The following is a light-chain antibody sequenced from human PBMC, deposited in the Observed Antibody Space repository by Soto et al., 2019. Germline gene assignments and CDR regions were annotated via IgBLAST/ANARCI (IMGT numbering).Light chain of an antibody. J-gene: IGKJ4*01. CDR2: DAS. CDR1: QSVSSSD. CDR3: QQRSNWPLT. Sequence: EVVLTQSPGTLSLSPGERATLSCRASQSVSSSDLAWYQQKPGQPPRLLIYDASNRATGIPARFSGSGSGTDFTLTISSLEPEDFAVYYCQQRSNWPLTFGGGTKVDIK. V-gene: IGKV3-11*01.